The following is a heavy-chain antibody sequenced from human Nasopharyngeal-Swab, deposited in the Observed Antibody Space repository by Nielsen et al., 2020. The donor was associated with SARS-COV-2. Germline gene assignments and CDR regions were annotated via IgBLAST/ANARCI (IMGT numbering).Heavy chain of an antibody. V-gene: IGHV1-58*02. J-gene: IGHJ4*02. D-gene: IGHD1-26*01. Sequence: SVKVSCKASGFTFTSSAMQWVRQARGQRLEWIGWIVVGSGNTNYAQKFQGRVTITADKSTSTAYMELSSLRSEDTAVYYCARGKGKDSGVDYWGQGTLVTVSS. CDR1: GFTFTSSA. CDR2: IVVGSGNT. CDR3: ARGKGKDSGVDY.